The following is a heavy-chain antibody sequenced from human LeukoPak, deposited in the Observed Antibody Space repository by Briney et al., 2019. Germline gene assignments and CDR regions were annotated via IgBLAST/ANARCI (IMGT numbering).Heavy chain of an antibody. CDR1: GGSFSGYY. J-gene: IGHJ4*02. V-gene: IGHV4-34*01. Sequence: SETLSLTCAVYGGSFSGYYWSWIRQPQGKWLEWIGEINHSGSTNYNPSLKSRVTISVDTSKNQFSLKLSSVTAADTAVYYCARVVGANDYWGQGTLVTVSS. D-gene: IGHD1-26*01. CDR2: INHSGST. CDR3: ARVVGANDY.